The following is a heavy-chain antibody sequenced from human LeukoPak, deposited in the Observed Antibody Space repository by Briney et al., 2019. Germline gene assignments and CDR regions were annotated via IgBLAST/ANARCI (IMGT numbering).Heavy chain of an antibody. D-gene: IGHD6-6*01. CDR1: GYTFTSYD. CDR3: ARVRGSVAARRAYYYCYMDV. J-gene: IGHJ6*03. Sequence: ASVKVSCKASGYTFTSYDINWVRQATGQGLEWMGWMNPNSGNTGYAQKFQGRVTMTRNTSISTAYMELSSLRSEDTAVYYCARVRGSVAARRAYYYCYMDVWGKGTTVTVSS. CDR2: MNPNSGNT. V-gene: IGHV1-8*01.